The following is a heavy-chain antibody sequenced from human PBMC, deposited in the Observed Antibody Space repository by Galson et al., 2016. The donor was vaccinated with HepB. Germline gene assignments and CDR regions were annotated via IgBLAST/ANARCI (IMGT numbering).Heavy chain of an antibody. V-gene: IGHV3-48*02. CDR1: GFIFSSYH. D-gene: IGHD6-13*01. J-gene: IGHJ4*02. CDR3: ARGSYYFDY. Sequence: SLRLSCAASGFIFSSYHMNWVRQAPGKGLEWLSYMSSSGYSTYYADSVRGRFTISRDNAKNSVYLQMNSLRDEDTAVYYCARGSYYFDYWGQGTVVTGSS. CDR2: MSSSGYST.